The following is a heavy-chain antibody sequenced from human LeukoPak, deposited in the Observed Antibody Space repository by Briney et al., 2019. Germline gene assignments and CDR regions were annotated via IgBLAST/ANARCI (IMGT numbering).Heavy chain of an antibody. D-gene: IGHD6-19*01. CDR3: AKDSARIAVAGTPNY. CDR2: IRYVGSNK. V-gene: IGHV3-30*02. Sequence: GGSLRLSCGASGFTFSNYGMHWVRQAPGKGLEWVAFIRYVGSNKYYADSVKGRFTISRDDSKSTVYLQMNSLRAEDTAVYYCAKDSARIAVAGTPNYWGQGTLVTVSS. J-gene: IGHJ4*02. CDR1: GFTFSNYG.